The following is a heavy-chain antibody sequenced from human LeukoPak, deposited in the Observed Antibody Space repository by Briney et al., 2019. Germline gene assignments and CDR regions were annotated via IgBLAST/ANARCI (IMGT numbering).Heavy chain of an antibody. CDR1: GYTFTSYG. V-gene: IGHV1-18*01. CDR2: ISAYNGNT. Sequence: ASVKVSCKASGYTFTSYGISWVRQAPGQGLEWMGWISAYNGNTNYAQKLQGRVTMTTDTSTSTAYMELRSLRSDDTAVYYCARDASRCNWTEGNWFDPWGQGTLVTVSS. J-gene: IGHJ5*02. CDR3: ARDASRCNWTEGNWFDP. D-gene: IGHD1-20*01.